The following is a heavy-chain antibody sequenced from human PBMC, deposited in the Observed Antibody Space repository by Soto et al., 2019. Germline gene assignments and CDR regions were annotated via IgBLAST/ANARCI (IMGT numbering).Heavy chain of an antibody. Sequence: PGGSLRLSCAASGFSFSDYAMSWVRRAPGKGLEWVSTIIGSGGSTYYADSVQGRFSVSRDNSKNTLYLQMNSLRAEDTAVYYCAKDRNYYDSSGYDYWGQGTLVTDSS. CDR1: GFSFSDYA. J-gene: IGHJ4*02. CDR2: IIGSGGST. CDR3: AKDRNYYDSSGYDY. V-gene: IGHV3-23*01. D-gene: IGHD3-22*01.